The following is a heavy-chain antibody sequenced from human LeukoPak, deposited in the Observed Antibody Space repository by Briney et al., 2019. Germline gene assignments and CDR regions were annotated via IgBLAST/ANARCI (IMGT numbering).Heavy chain of an antibody. CDR3: ARGAPGSHCSGGSCPYFDY. D-gene: IGHD2-15*01. CDR1: GYTFTGYD. CDR2: MNPNTGST. J-gene: IGHJ4*02. V-gene: IGHV1-8*01. Sequence: GASVKVSCKASGYTFTGYDINWVRQAPGQGLEWMGWMNPNTGSTGYAQKFRGRVTMTRNTSISTASMELSSLTSEDTAVYYCARGAPGSHCSGGSCPYFDYWGQGTLVSVSS.